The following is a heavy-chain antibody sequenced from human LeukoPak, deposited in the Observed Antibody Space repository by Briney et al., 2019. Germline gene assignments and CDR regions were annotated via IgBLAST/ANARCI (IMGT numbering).Heavy chain of an antibody. V-gene: IGHV3-30*07. CDR2: ISYDGSVQ. CDR3: ARESGDDYGGNSGFDY. Sequence: GGSLRLSCAASGFTFTSYAMQWVRQAPGKGLEWVAVISYDGSVQYSADSVKGRFTISRDNPKNTLYLQMSSLRAEDTAVYYCARESGDDYGGNSGFDYWAREPRSPSPQ. D-gene: IGHD4-23*01. CDR1: GFTFTSYA. J-gene: IGHJ4*02.